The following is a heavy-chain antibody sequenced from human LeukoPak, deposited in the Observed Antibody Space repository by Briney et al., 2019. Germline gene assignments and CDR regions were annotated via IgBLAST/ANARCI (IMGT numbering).Heavy chain of an antibody. CDR2: IKQDGSEK. CDR3: ARDRRLGELSFYYYYGMDV. Sequence: GRSLRLSCATSGFTFSRHGFYWVRQAPGKGLEWVANIKQDGSEKYYVDSVKGRFTISRDNAKNSLYLQMNSLRAEDTAVYYCARDRRLGELSFYYYYGMDVWGQGTTVTVSS. CDR1: GFTFSRHG. V-gene: IGHV3-7*04. J-gene: IGHJ6*02. D-gene: IGHD3-16*02.